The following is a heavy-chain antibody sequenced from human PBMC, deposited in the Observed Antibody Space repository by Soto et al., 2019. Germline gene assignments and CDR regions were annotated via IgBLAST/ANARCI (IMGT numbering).Heavy chain of an antibody. V-gene: IGHV3-48*01. J-gene: IGHJ4*02. CDR3: ARGRVVGPTGILDY. Sequence: SLKGRFTISRDNVQNSMYLQMNGLRGDDTAVYYCARGRVVGPTGILDYWGQGTLVFVSS. D-gene: IGHD1-26*01.